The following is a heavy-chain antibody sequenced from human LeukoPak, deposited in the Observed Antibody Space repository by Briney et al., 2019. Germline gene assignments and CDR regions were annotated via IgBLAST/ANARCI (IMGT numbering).Heavy chain of an antibody. Sequence: GASVKVSCKASGYTFTGYYMHWVRQAPGQGLEWMGWISAYNGNTNYAQKLQGRVTMTTDTSTSTAYMELRSLRSDDTAVYYCARVVVVVVAAKQTYYFDYWGQGTLVTVSS. J-gene: IGHJ4*02. CDR2: ISAYNGNT. CDR3: ARVVVVVVAAKQTYYFDY. D-gene: IGHD2-15*01. CDR1: GYTFTGYY. V-gene: IGHV1-18*04.